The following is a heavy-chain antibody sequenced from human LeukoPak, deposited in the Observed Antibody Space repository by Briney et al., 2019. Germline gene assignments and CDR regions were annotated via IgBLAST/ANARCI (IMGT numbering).Heavy chain of an antibody. CDR3: AKDQGYSSSWFDY. V-gene: IGHV3-23*01. CDR1: GFTFSSYA. CDR2: ISGSGGST. D-gene: IGHD6-13*01. J-gene: IGHJ4*02. Sequence: PGGSLRLSCAASGFTFSSYAMSWVRQAPGKGLEWVSAISGSGGSTYYADSVKGRFAISRENSKNTLYLQMNSLRAEDTAVYYCAKDQGYSSSWFDYWGQGTLVTVSS.